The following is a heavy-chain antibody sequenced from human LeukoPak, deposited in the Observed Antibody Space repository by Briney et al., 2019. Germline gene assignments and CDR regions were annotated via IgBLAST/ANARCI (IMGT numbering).Heavy chain of an antibody. J-gene: IGHJ4*02. CDR3: ARVGSVFD. CDR1: GFTFSSYG. V-gene: IGHV3-30*02. CDR2: IRYDGSNE. D-gene: IGHD6-25*01. Sequence: GGSLRLSCAASGFTFSSYGMHWVRQAPGKGLEWVAFIRYDGSNEYYADSVKGRFTISRDNSKNTLYLQMISLRVEDTAVYYCARVGSVFDWGQGTLVTVSS.